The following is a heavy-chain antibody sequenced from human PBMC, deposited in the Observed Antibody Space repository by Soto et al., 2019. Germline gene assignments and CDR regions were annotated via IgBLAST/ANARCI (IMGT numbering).Heavy chain of an antibody. Sequence: SETLSLTCTVAGGSISSGGYYWSWIRQHPGKGLEWIGYIYYSGSTYYNPSLKSRVTISVDTSKNQFSLKLSSVTAADTAVYYCARVYLSGYSPYYFDYSGQGTLVTVSS. D-gene: IGHD5-18*01. V-gene: IGHV4-31*03. CDR2: IYYSGST. CDR1: GGSISSGGYY. CDR3: ARVYLSGYSPYYFDY. J-gene: IGHJ4*02.